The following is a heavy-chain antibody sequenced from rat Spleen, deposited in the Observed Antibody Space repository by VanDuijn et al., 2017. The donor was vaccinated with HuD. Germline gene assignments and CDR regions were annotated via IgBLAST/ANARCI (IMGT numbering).Heavy chain of an antibody. CDR3: TRNWDY. V-gene: IGHV5-58*01. D-gene: IGHD5-1*01. Sequence: EVQVVETGGGLVQPGESLKLSCVASGFTFSSYWMYWIRQAPGEGLEWLSSISPDGGSTYYPDSVKGRFTISRDNAKSTLYLQMNSLRSEDTATYYCTRNWDYWGQGVMVTVSS. CDR1: GFTFSSYW. CDR2: ISPDGGST. J-gene: IGHJ2*01.